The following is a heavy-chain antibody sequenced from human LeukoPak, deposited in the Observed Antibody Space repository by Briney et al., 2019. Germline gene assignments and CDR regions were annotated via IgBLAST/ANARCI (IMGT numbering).Heavy chain of an antibody. V-gene: IGHV1-2*02. J-gene: IGHJ4*02. CDR3: ARDPVTTGSVFDY. CDR1: GYTFTGYY. CDR2: INPNSGGT. Sequence: ASVKVSCKASGYTFTGYYMHWVRQAPGQGLEWMGWINPNSGGTNYAQKFQGRVTMTRDTSISTAYMELSRLRSDDTAVYYCARDPVTTGSVFDYWGQGTLVTVSS. D-gene: IGHD4-17*01.